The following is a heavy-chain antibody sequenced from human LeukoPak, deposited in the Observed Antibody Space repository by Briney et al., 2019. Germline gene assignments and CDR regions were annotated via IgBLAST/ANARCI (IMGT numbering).Heavy chain of an antibody. Sequence: PGGSLRLSCAASGFTFSSYAMSWLRQAPGKGLEWVSAISGSGGSTYYADSVKGRFTISRDNSKNTLYLQMNSLRAEDTAVYYCAIISGWYFDPTDYWGQGTLVTVSS. CDR2: ISGSGGST. CDR1: GFTFSSYA. CDR3: AIISGWYFDPTDY. V-gene: IGHV3-23*01. D-gene: IGHD6-19*01. J-gene: IGHJ4*02.